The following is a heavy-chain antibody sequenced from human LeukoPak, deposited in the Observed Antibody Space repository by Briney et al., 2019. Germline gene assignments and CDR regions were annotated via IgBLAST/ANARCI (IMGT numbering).Heavy chain of an antibody. CDR3: TTGYCSSTSCQEFDY. V-gene: IGHV3-15*01. J-gene: IGHJ4*02. D-gene: IGHD2-2*01. CDR2: IISKAGGETT. Sequence: GGSLRLSCAASGFTFSNAWMSWVRQAPGKGLEWVGRIISKAGGETTDYAAPVKGRFIISRDDSKNTLYLQMNSLKTEDTAVYYCTTGYCSSTSCQEFDYWGQGTLVTVSS. CDR1: GFTFSNAW.